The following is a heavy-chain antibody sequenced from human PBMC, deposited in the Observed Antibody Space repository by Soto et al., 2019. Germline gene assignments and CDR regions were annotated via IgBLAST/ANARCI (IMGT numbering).Heavy chain of an antibody. V-gene: IGHV1-18*01. CDR2: ISAYNGNT. Sequence: ASVKVSCKASGYTFTSYGISWLRQAPGQGLEWMGWISAYNGNTNYAQKLQGRVTMTTDTSTSTAYMELRSLRSDDTAVYYCARVLLWFGESGVIDYWGQGTLVTVSS. J-gene: IGHJ4*02. CDR3: ARVLLWFGESGVIDY. D-gene: IGHD3-10*01. CDR1: GYTFTSYG.